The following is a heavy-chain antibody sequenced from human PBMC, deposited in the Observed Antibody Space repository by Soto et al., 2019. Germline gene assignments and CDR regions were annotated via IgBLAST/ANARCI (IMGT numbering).Heavy chain of an antibody. CDR2: IIPIFGTA. CDR3: ARGSGGSSYYYYGMDV. V-gene: IGHV1-69*13. D-gene: IGHD2-15*01. CDR1: GVTFSSYA. Sequence: SVKVSCKASGVTFSSYAINWVRQAPGQGLEWMGEIIPIFGTANYAQKFQGRVTITADESTSTAYMELSSLRSEDTAVYYCARGSGGSSYYYYGMDVWGQGTTVTVSS. J-gene: IGHJ6*02.